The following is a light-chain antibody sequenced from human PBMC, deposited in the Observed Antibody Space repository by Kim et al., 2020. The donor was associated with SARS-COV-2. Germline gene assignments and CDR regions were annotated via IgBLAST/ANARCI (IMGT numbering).Light chain of an antibody. Sequence: DIQMTQSPSSLSASVGDRVNITCRASQDIRNHLAWYQQEPGKVPKVLIYAASALASGVPSRFGGSGSGTDFTLTITSLQPEDVATYYCQKYDSVPWTFGPGTRVDIK. CDR1: QDIRNH. CDR3: QKYDSVPWT. CDR2: AAS. J-gene: IGKJ1*01. V-gene: IGKV1-27*01.